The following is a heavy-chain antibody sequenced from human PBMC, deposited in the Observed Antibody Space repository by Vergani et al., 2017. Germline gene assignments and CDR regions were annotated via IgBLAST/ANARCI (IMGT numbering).Heavy chain of an antibody. CDR1: GFTVSSNY. CDR3: ATKRRGYDFDY. J-gene: IGHJ4*02. V-gene: IGHV3-66*02. D-gene: IGHD5-12*01. CDR2: IYSGGST. Sequence: EVQLVESGGGLVQPGGSLRLSCAASGFTVSSNYMSWVRPAPGKGLEWVSVIYSGGSTYYADSVKGRFTISRDNSKNTLYLQMNSLRAEDTAVYYCATKRRGYDFDYWGQGTLVTVSS.